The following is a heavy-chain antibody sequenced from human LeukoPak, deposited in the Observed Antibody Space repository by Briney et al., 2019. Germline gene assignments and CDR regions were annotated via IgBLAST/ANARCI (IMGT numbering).Heavy chain of an antibody. D-gene: IGHD3-22*01. CDR1: GYTFTSYD. CDR2: MNPNSGNT. Sequence: ASVKVSCKASGYTFTSYDINWVRQATGQGLEWMGWMNPNSGNTGYAQKCQGRVTITRNTSISTAYMELSSLRSEYTAVYYCARGSEDTMIVVDSGAFDIWGQGTMVTVSS. J-gene: IGHJ3*02. CDR3: ARGSEDTMIVVDSGAFDI. V-gene: IGHV1-8*03.